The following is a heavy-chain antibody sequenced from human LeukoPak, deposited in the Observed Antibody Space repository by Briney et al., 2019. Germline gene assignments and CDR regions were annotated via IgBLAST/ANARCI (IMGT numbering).Heavy chain of an antibody. CDR1: VVPSISSA. CDR2: IVVGSVNT. Sequence: SVKVSCKASVVPSISSAVQCVRQGRGQRLERIGWIVVGSVNTKYAQKCQERVSATRDMSTNTDYMELSSVRSEDTAFFYGGAAYYDSSGYYLTCPNWGQGTLVTVSS. CDR3: GAAYYDSSGYYLTCPN. D-gene: IGHD3-22*01. J-gene: IGHJ4*02. V-gene: IGHV1-58*01.